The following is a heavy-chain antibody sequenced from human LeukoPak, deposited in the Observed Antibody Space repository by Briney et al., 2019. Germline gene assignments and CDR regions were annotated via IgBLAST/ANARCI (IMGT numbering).Heavy chain of an antibody. J-gene: IGHJ4*02. CDR2: INHSGST. Sequence: SETLSLTCAVYGGSFSGYYLSWIRQPPGKGLEWIWEINHSGSTNYNPSLKSRVTISVDTSKNQFSLKLSSVTAADTAVYYCARAWKGITGTTAYRYWGQGTLVTVSS. D-gene: IGHD1-7*01. CDR1: GGSFSGYY. CDR3: ARAWKGITGTTAYRY. V-gene: IGHV4-34*01.